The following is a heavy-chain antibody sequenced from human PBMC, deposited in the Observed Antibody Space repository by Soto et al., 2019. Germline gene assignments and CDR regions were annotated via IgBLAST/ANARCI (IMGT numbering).Heavy chain of an antibody. V-gene: IGHV1-8*01. CDR2: MNPNTGNT. J-gene: IGHJ4*02. Sequence: QVPLVQSGAEVKKPGSSVKVSCKASGYTFTSYDINWGRQATGQGLEWTGWMNPNTGNTGYAQKFQGRVTMTRNTSISTAYMERSSLRYEDTDVYYCAIGFEVREVIPDYWGQGTLVTVSS. CDR3: AIGFEVREVIPDY. D-gene: IGHD3-10*01. CDR1: GYTFTSYD.